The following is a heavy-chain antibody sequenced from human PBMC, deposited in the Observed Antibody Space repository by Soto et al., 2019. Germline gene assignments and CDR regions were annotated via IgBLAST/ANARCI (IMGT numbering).Heavy chain of an antibody. V-gene: IGHV4-4*07. Sequence: SETLSLTCTVSGGSISSYYWSWIRQPAGKGLEWIGCIYTSGSTNYNPSLKSRVTMSVDTSKNQFSLKLSSVTAADTAVYYCASTPIRQGYCSSTSCHKGAYYYYGMDVWGQGTTVTVSS. J-gene: IGHJ6*02. CDR1: GGSISSYY. D-gene: IGHD2-2*01. CDR3: ASTPIRQGYCSSTSCHKGAYYYYGMDV. CDR2: IYTSGST.